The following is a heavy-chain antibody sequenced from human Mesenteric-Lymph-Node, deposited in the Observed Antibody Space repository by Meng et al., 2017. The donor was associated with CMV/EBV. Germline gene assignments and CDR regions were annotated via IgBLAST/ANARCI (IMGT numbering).Heavy chain of an antibody. D-gene: IGHD1-26*01. CDR2: IMNNGVRS. V-gene: IGHV3-23*01. CDR3: LRGGTGSHDAFDI. Sequence: GESLKISCAASGFSFRSYAMSWVRQAPGKGLEWVSAIMNNGVRSIYPDSVRGRFTISRDNSKNTLYLQMNSLRADDTAVYYCLRGGTGSHDAFDIWGQGTMVTVSS. J-gene: IGHJ3*02. CDR1: GFSFRSYA.